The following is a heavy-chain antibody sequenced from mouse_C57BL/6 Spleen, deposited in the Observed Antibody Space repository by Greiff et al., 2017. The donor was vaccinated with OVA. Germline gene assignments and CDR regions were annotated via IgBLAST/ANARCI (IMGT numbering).Heavy chain of an antibody. J-gene: IGHJ2*01. CDR2: ISDGGSYT. Sequence: EVQVVESGGGLVKPGGSLKLSCAASGFTFSSYAMSWVRQTPEKRLEWVATISDGGSYTYYPDNVKGRFTISRDNAKNNLYLQMSHLKSEDTAMYYCARDSPLYDDEDYWGQGTTLTVSS. CDR3: ARDSPLYDDEDY. V-gene: IGHV5-4*01. D-gene: IGHD2-4*01. CDR1: GFTFSSYA.